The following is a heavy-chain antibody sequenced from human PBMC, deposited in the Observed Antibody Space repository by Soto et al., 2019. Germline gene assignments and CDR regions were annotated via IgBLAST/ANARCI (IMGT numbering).Heavy chain of an antibody. CDR1: GGSVSSSSYS. CDR3: ASSSPFHY. D-gene: IGHD6-6*01. V-gene: IGHV4-39*01. J-gene: IGHJ4*02. Sequence: PSETLSLTCTVSGGSVSSSSYSWGWIRQPPGKGLEWIGTIYSSENTYYNPSLMSRVTISVDTSKNQFSLKLSSVTAADTAVYYCASSSPFHYWGPGILVTVSS. CDR2: IYSSENT.